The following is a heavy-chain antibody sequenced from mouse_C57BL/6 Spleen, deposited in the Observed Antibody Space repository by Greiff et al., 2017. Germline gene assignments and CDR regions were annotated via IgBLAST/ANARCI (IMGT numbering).Heavy chain of an antibody. D-gene: IGHD2-2*01. Sequence: VQLQQSGPKLVKPGASVKMSCKASGYTFTDYNMHWVKQSHGKSLEWIGYINPNNGGTSYNQKFKGKATLTVNKSSSTAYMELRSLTSEDSAVYYWARGSTMVTRVYFDYWGQGTTLTVSS. CDR3: ARGSTMVTRVYFDY. J-gene: IGHJ2*01. CDR1: GYTFTDYN. V-gene: IGHV1-22*01. CDR2: INPNNGGT.